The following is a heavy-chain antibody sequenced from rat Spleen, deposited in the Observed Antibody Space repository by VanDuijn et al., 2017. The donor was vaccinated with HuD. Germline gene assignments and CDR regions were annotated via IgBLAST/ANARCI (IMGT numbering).Heavy chain of an antibody. CDR2: ISSGGDT. CDR1: GFSLISNG. D-gene: IGHD1-5*01. CDR3: RRDEYRNNWGFDY. J-gene: IGHJ3*01. Sequence: QVQLKESGPGLVQPSQTLSLTCTVSGFSLISNGVSWVRQPPGKGLEWIAAISSGGDTYYSSALKSRLSISRDTSKNQVFLEMNSLQTEDTAVYFCRRDEYRNNWGFDYWGQGTLVTVSS. V-gene: IGHV2S12*01.